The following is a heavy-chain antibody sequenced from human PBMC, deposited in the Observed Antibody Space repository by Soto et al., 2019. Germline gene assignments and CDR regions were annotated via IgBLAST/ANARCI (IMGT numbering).Heavy chain of an antibody. CDR1: GGTFSSYA. CDR2: IIPIFGTA. Sequence: SVKVSCKASGGTFSSYAISWVRQAPGQGLEWMGGIIPIFGTANYAQKFQGRVTITADESTSTAYMELSSLRSEDTAVYYCARARHRYCSGGSCYRFDYWGQGTLVTVSS. V-gene: IGHV1-69*13. D-gene: IGHD2-15*01. J-gene: IGHJ4*02. CDR3: ARARHRYCSGGSCYRFDY.